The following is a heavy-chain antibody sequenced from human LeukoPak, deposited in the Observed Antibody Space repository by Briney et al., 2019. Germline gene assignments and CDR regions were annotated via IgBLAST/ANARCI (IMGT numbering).Heavy chain of an antibody. Sequence: SQTLSLTCTVSGGSISSGDYYWSWIRQPPGKGLEWIGYLYYSGSTYYNPSLKSRVTISVDTSKNQFSLKLSSVTAADTAVYYCARRVVTGYNWFDPWGQGTLVTVSS. CDR3: ARRVVTGYNWFDP. CDR1: GGSISSGDYY. V-gene: IGHV4-30-4*01. D-gene: IGHD2-21*02. J-gene: IGHJ5*02. CDR2: LYYSGST.